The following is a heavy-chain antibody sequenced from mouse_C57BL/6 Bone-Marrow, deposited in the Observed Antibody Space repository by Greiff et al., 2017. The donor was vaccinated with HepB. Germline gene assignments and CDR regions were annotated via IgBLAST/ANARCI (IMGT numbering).Heavy chain of an antibody. J-gene: IGHJ4*01. CDR3: ARASYYYGSSYAMDY. V-gene: IGHV1-4*01. D-gene: IGHD1-1*01. Sequence: VKLMESGAELARPGASVKMSCKASGYTFTSYTMHWVKQRPGQGLEWIGYINPSSGYTKYNQKFKDKATLTADKSSSTAYMQLSSLTSEDSAVYYCARASYYYGSSYAMDYWGQGTSVTVSS. CDR1: GYTFTSYT. CDR2: INPSSGYT.